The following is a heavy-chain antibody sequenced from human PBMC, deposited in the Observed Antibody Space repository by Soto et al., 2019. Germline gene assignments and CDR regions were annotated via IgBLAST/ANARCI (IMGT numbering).Heavy chain of an antibody. CDR1: GFTFSSYS. V-gene: IGHV3-48*02. Sequence: GSLRLSCAASGFTFSSYSMNWVRQAPGKGLEWVSYISSSSSTIYYADSVKGRFTISRDNAKNSLYLQMNSLRDEDTAVYYCASSDGGSYGMDVWGQGTTVTVSS. CDR2: ISSSSSTI. CDR3: ASSDGGSYGMDV. D-gene: IGHD6-6*01. J-gene: IGHJ6*02.